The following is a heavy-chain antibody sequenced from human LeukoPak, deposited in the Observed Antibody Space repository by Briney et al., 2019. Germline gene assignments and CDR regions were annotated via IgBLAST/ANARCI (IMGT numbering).Heavy chain of an antibody. V-gene: IGHV3-30*18. CDR2: ISYDGSNK. Sequence: PGGSLRLSCAASGFTFSSYGMHWVRQAPGKGLEWVAVISYDGSNKYYADSVKGRFTISRDNSKNTLYLQMNSLRAEDTAVYYCAELPPGELQSAFDIWGQGTMVTVSS. CDR3: AELPPGELQSAFDI. J-gene: IGHJ3*02. CDR1: GFTFSSYG. D-gene: IGHD1-7*01.